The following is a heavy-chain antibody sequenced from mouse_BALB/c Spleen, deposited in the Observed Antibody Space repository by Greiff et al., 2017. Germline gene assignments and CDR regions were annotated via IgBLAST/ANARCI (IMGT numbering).Heavy chain of an antibody. Sequence: EVMLVESGGGLVKPGGSLKLSCAASGFTFSSYAMSWVRQTPEKRLEWVASISSGGSTYYPDSVKGRFTISRDNARNILYLQMSSLRSEDTAMYYCARVLRLEAMDYWGQGTSVTVSS. J-gene: IGHJ4*01. CDR3: ARVLRLEAMDY. CDR2: ISSGGST. CDR1: GFTFSSYA. V-gene: IGHV5-6-5*01. D-gene: IGHD1-2*01.